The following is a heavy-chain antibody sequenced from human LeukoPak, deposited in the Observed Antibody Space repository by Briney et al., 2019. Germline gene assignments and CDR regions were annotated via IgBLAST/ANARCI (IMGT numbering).Heavy chain of an antibody. J-gene: IGHJ4*02. V-gene: IGHV3-7*01. D-gene: IGHD3-9*01. Sequence: GGSLRLSCTASGFTFGDYAMNWVRQAPGKGLEWVDNIKQDGSEKYYVDSVKGRFTISRDNAKNSLYLQMNSLRAEDTAVYYCARDQLRYFDWSQDYWGQGTLVTVSS. CDR3: ARDQLRYFDWSQDY. CDR2: IKQDGSEK. CDR1: GFTFGDYA.